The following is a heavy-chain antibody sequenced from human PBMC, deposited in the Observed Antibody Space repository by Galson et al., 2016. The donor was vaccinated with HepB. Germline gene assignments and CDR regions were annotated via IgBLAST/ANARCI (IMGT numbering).Heavy chain of an antibody. J-gene: IGHJ6*02. CDR3: ARLIYYYYAMDV. CDR2: IGRGDTTI. CDR1: GFTFSDYY. D-gene: IGHD2-8*01. V-gene: IGHV3-11*01. Sequence: LSCAASGFTFSDYYMSWIRQSPGKGLEWVSYIGRGDTTIYYADSVKGRFTISRDNAKNSLYLQMSSLEAEDTAVYYCARLIYYYYAMDVWGQGTTVSVS.